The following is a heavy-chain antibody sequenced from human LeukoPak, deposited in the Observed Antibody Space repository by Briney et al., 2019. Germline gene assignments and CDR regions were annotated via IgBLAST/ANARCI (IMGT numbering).Heavy chain of an antibody. CDR2: IYYSGTT. CDR1: GGSISSSSYS. CDR3: ARLRFDFWSGYTHPYFDY. V-gene: IGHV4-39*01. J-gene: IGHJ4*02. D-gene: IGHD3-3*01. Sequence: SETLSLTCTVSGGSISSSSYSWGWIRQPPGKGLEWIGSIYYSGTTYYNPSLKSRVTIFVDTSKIQFSLKLSSVAATDTAVYFCARLRFDFWSGYTHPYFDYWGQGTLVTVSS.